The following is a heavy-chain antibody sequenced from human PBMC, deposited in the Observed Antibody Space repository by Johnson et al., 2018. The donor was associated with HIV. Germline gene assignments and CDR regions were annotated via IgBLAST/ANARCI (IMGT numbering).Heavy chain of an antibody. Sequence: VQLVESGGGLVQPGRSLRLSCAASGFTFDDYAMHWVRQAPGKGLKWVSGISWNSGSIGYADSVKGRFTISRDNAKNSLYLQMNSLRAEDTAWYYCAKGEAVAGAFDAFDIWGQGTMVTVSS. CDR3: AKGEAVAGAFDAFDI. J-gene: IGHJ3*02. D-gene: IGHD6-19*01. CDR1: GFTFDDYA. V-gene: IGHV3-9*01. CDR2: ISWNSGSI.